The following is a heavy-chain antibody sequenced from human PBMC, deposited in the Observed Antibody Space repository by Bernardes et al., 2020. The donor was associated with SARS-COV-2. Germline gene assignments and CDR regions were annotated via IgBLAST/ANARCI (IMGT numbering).Heavy chain of an antibody. CDR2: IYPDSGGT. Sequence: ASVQVSCKASGYTFTDYYLHWVRQAPGQGLEWMGWIYPDSGGTNYAQNFQGRVTMTRDTSISTAYMELSRLTFDDTAVYYWGSVTWSQYDDFDIWGQGTMVTVSS. D-gene: IGHD3-3*01. J-gene: IGHJ3*02. CDR1: GYTFTDYY. CDR3: GSVTWSQYDDFDI. V-gene: IGHV1-2*02.